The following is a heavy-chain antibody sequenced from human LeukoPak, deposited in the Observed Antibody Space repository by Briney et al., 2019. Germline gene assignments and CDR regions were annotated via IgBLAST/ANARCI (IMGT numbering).Heavy chain of an antibody. V-gene: IGHV1-24*01. Sequence: ASVKVSCKVSGYTLTELSMHWVRQAPGKGLEWMGGFDPEDGETIYAQKFQGRVTMTEDTSTDTAYMELSSLRSEDTAVYYCATVGWELRHRYFDLWGRGTLVTVSS. J-gene: IGHJ2*01. CDR2: FDPEDGET. CDR1: GYTLTELS. CDR3: ATVGWELRHRYFDL. D-gene: IGHD1-26*01.